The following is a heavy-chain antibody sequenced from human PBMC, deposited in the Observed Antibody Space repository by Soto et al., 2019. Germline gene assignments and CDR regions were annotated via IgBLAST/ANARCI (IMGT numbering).Heavy chain of an antibody. V-gene: IGHV3-23*01. CDR2: ISTSGGST. CDR1: GFTFSSSA. J-gene: IGHJ6*02. D-gene: IGHD1-1*01. CDR3: AKVQNYYYYGMDV. Sequence: GGSLRLSCAASGFTFSSSAMSWVRQAPGKGLEWASSISTSGGSTYYAASLKGRFTISRDNSKNTLYLQMNSLRVEDTAVYYCAKVQNYYYYGMDVWGQGTTVTVSS.